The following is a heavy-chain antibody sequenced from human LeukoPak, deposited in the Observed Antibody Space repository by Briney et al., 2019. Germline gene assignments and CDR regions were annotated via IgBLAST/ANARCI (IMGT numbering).Heavy chain of an antibody. V-gene: IGHV4-34*01. Sequence: PSETLSLTCAVYGGSFSGYYWSWIRQPPGKGLEWIGEINHSGSNNYNPSLKSRVTISVDTSKNRFSMKLRSVTAADAAVYFCARVRSGYYRDFDYWGQGTLATVSS. CDR3: ARVRSGYYRDFDY. CDR1: GGSFSGYY. CDR2: INHSGSN. D-gene: IGHD3-3*01. J-gene: IGHJ4*02.